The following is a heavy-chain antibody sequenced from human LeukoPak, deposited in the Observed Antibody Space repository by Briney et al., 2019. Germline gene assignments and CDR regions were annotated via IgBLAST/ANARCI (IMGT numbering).Heavy chain of an antibody. CDR2: IYPGDSDT. J-gene: IGHJ4*02. Sequence: GESLKISCKGPGYSFTSYWIGWVRQMPGRGLEWMGIIYPGDSDTRYSPSFQGQVTISADKSISTAYLQWSSLKASDTAMYYCARQPDYYDSSRLDYWGQGTLVTVSS. V-gene: IGHV5-51*01. CDR3: ARQPDYYDSSRLDY. CDR1: GYSFTSYW. D-gene: IGHD3-22*01.